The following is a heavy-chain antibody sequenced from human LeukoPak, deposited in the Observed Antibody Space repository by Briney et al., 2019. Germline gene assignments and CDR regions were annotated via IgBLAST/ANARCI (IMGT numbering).Heavy chain of an antibody. Sequence: SETLSLTCTVSGGSISSYYWSWIRQPPGKGVEGIGYIYYSGSTNYNPSLTSRGTISVDTSKNRFSLKLSSVTAADTAVYYCARDRGVVVVAARSYYYYYGMDVWGKGTTVTVSS. CDR2: IYYSGST. D-gene: IGHD2-15*01. CDR1: GGSISSYY. V-gene: IGHV4-59*01. J-gene: IGHJ6*04. CDR3: ARDRGVVVVAARSYYYYYGMDV.